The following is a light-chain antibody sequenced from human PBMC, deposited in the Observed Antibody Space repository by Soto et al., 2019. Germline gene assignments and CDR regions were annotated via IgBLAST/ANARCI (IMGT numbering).Light chain of an antibody. V-gene: IGKV1-39*01. CDR2: AAS. Sequence: DIQMSQSPSSLSASVGDRFTITCPAAEIISRHLNWYQQKPGRAPDLLIYAASTLQNGVPSRFTGSGSGTEFTLTITGLQLEDFATYYCQQDYSTLATFGQGTRLEIK. J-gene: IGKJ5*01. CDR1: EIISRH. CDR3: QQDYSTLAT.